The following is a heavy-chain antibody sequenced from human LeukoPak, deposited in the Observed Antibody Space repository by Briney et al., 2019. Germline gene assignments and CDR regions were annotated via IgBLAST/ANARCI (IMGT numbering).Heavy chain of an antibody. D-gene: IGHD6-13*01. J-gene: IGHJ3*02. Sequence: EGSLRLPCAASGFTFSSYAMSWVRQAPGKGLEWVSAISGGGGNTYYADSVKGRFTISRDNAKNSLYLQMNSLRAEDTAVYYCARALEAAAGTYNDAFDIWGQGAMATVSS. CDR3: ARALEAAAGTYNDAFDI. CDR1: GFTFSSYA. V-gene: IGHV3-23*01. CDR2: ISGGGGNT.